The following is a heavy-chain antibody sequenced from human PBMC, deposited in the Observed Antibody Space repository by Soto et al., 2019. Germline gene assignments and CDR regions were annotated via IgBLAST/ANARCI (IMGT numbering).Heavy chain of an antibody. CDR2: IKQDGSEK. CDR1: GFTFSSYW. V-gene: IGHV3-7*01. J-gene: IGHJ6*02. CDR3: ARGRLRITIFGVVPRNYYYYGMDV. D-gene: IGHD3-3*01. Sequence: LRLSCAASGFTFSSYWISWVRQSPCKGLEVVANIKQDGSEKYYVDSVKGRFTISRDNAKNSLYLQMNSLRAEDTAVYYCARGRLRITIFGVVPRNYYYYGMDVWGQGTTVTVSS.